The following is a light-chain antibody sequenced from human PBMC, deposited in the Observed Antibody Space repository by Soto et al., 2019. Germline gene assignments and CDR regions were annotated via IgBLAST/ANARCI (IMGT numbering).Light chain of an antibody. CDR3: QVSASQSEA. J-gene: IGKJ1*01. CDR1: QTISSW. V-gene: IGKV1-5*03. Sequence: DMEVPRLSSTLTGAMADGVTITSRASQTISSWLAWYQQKPGKAPKLLIYKASTLKSGVPSRFSGSGSGPEFTLTFSLLQPDELATYSCQVSASQSEAFAEGTKVDI. CDR2: KAS.